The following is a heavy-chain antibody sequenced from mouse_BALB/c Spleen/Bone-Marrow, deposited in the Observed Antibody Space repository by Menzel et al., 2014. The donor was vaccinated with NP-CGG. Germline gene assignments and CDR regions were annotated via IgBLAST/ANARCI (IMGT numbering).Heavy chain of an antibody. D-gene: IGHD1-1*01. V-gene: IGHV14-3*02. Sequence: VPLQQSGAELVKPGASVKLSCAASGFNIKDTFIHWVKQRPEQGLEWIGSIDPAHDNSKFDPKFQGKATLTADTSSNTAYLQLSSLTSEDTAVYFCTRNYVSHYFDYWGQGTTLTVSS. CDR2: IDPAHDNS. J-gene: IGHJ2*01. CDR3: TRNYVSHYFDY. CDR1: GFNIKDTF.